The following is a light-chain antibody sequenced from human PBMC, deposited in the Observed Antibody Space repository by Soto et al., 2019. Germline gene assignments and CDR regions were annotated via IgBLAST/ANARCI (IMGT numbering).Light chain of an antibody. CDR2: EVS. V-gene: IGLV2-14*01. CDR1: SSDVGGYDY. Sequence: QSVLTQPASVSGSPGQSITISCTGTSSDVGGYDYVSWYQLHPGKAPKLMVFEVSNRPSGVSYRFSGSKSGNTASLTISGLQAEDEADYFCSSYSISTPYLFGTGTKLTVL. J-gene: IGLJ1*01. CDR3: SSYSISTPYL.